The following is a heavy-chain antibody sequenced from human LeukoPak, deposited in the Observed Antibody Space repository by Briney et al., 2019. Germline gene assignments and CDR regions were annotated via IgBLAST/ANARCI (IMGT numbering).Heavy chain of an antibody. Sequence: PSQTLSLTCAISGDSVSSNNIAWNWIRQSPSRGLEWLGRTYYKSKWNNDYAVSVKSRITITPDTSKNQFSLQLNSVTPEDTAVYFCARYKWGAGRSIDTWGQGTVVSVSS. CDR3: ARYKWGAGRSIDT. V-gene: IGHV6-1*01. D-gene: IGHD1-20*01. J-gene: IGHJ3*02. CDR1: GDSVSSNNIA. CDR2: TYYKSKWNN.